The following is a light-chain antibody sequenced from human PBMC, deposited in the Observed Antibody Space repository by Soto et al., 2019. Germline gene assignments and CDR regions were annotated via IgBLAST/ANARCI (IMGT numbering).Light chain of an antibody. CDR3: EQYGSSPMT. V-gene: IGKV3-20*01. J-gene: IGKJ1*01. CDR1: QSVSSSY. CDR2: GAS. Sequence: EIVLTQSPGTLSLSPGERATLSCSAIQSVSSSYLAWYQQKPGQAPRPLIYGASSRAIGIPDRFSGSGSGTDFPLTISRLEPEDFAVYYCEQYGSSPMTFGQGTRVEIK.